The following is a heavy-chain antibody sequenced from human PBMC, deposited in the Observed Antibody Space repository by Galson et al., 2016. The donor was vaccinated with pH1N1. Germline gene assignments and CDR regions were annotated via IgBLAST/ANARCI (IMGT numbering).Heavy chain of an antibody. CDR1: GGSISSRSYY. CDR3: ARRSYGDYVGYFDY. D-gene: IGHD4-17*01. V-gene: IGHV4-39*01. J-gene: IGHJ4*02. CDR2: IYYSGST. Sequence: ETLSLTCTVSGGSISSRSYYWGWIRQPPGKGLEWIGSIYYSGSTYYNPSLKSRVTISVDTSKNQFSLKLSSVTAADTAVYYCARRSYGDYVGYFDYWGQGTLVTVSS.